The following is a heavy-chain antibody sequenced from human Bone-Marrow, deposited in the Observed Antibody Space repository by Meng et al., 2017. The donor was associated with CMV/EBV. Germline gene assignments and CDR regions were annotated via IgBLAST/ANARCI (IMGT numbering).Heavy chain of an antibody. J-gene: IGHJ4*02. D-gene: IGHD2-2*01. V-gene: IGHV3-30*02. Sequence: GGSLRLSCAASGFTFSSYGMHWVRQAPGKGLEWVAFIRYDGSNKYYADSVKGRFTISRDNSKNTLYLQMNSLRAEDTAVYYCAWREYQLLQRPLDYWGQGTTVTVSS. CDR1: GFTFSSYG. CDR3: AWREYQLLQRPLDY. CDR2: IRYDGSNK.